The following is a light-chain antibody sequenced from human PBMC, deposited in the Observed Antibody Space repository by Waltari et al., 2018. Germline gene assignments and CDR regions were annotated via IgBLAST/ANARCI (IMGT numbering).Light chain of an antibody. CDR3: SSWDDTRGGPV. J-gene: IGLJ2*01. V-gene: IGLV1-47*01. CDR2: RNK. CDR1: RANIGGRY. Sequence: QSVLTQPPSASGTPGQRVIISCSGRRANIGGRYVYWYQHLPGAAPKLRINRNKRRPAGVPDRFAGSKSGTPAALAIRGLRSEDEGDYFCSSWDDTRGGPVFGGGTKLTGL.